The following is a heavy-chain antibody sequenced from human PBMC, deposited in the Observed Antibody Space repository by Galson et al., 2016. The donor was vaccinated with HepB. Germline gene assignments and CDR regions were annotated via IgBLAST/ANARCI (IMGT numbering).Heavy chain of an antibody. CDR2: IHYSGST. J-gene: IGHJ6*02. CDR3: ARDAVYFFGMDV. CDR1: GGSISGYY. Sequence: SETLSLTCTVSGGSISGYYWSWIRQPPGKGLEWIGYIHYSGSTSYNPSLKSRVTISVDTSKSQFSLKLYSVTAADTAVYYCARDAVYFFGMDVWGQGTTVSVSS. V-gene: IGHV4-59*01.